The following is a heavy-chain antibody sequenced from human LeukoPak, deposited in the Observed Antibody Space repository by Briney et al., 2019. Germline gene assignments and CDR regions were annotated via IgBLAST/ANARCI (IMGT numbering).Heavy chain of an antibody. CDR2: IIRRGSIT. Sequence: GGSLRLSCTGSGFTFSDYAMHWVRQAPGKGLEWVSVIIRRGSITHCADSVKGRFTISRDNSNNIMSLEMNRLRVEDTAVYFCAKDSEVVPAIREKDNRLDSWGQGTLVVVSS. CDR1: GFTFSDYA. J-gene: IGHJ5*01. V-gene: IGHV3-23*01. D-gene: IGHD2-2*01. CDR3: AKDSEVVPAIREKDNRLDS.